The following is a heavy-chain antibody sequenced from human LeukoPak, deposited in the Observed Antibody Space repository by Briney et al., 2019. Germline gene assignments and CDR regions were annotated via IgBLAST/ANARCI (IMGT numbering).Heavy chain of an antibody. J-gene: IGHJ6*03. CDR2: IIPIFGTA. Sequence: SVKVSCKASGGTFSSYAISWVRQAPGQGLEWMGGIIPIFGTANYAQKFQGRVTITTDESTSTAYMELSSLRSADTAVYYCATAPSAIYYYYMDVWGKGTTVTVSS. D-gene: IGHD3-3*01. CDR3: ATAPSAIYYYYMDV. CDR1: GGTFSSYA. V-gene: IGHV1-69*05.